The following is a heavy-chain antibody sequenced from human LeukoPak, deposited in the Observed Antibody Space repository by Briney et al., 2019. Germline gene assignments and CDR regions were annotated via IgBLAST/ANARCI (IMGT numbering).Heavy chain of an antibody. J-gene: IGHJ5*02. V-gene: IGHV1-8*03. Sequence: ASVKVCCKASGYIFTTYDIGWLRQATGQGLELMGWLNPNSGNAGYAQKFQGRVTISRNTSISTAYMELSSLRSDDTAIYYCARRKFLGWFDPWGQGTLVTVSS. CDR3: ARRKFLGWFDP. CDR2: LNPNSGNA. CDR1: GYIFTTYD. D-gene: IGHD7-27*01.